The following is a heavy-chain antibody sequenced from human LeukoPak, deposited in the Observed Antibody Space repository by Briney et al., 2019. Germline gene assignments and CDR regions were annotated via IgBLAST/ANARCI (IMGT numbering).Heavy chain of an antibody. CDR1: GYTFTSYA. J-gene: IGHJ4*02. CDR3: ARSTRRDGYNYPQFDY. CDR2: INAGNGNT. D-gene: IGHD5-24*01. Sequence: GASMKVSCKASGYTFTSYAMHWVRQAPGQRLEWMGWINAGNGNTKYSQKFQGRVTITRDTSASTAYMELSSLRSEDTAVYYCARSTRRDGYNYPQFDYWGQGTLVTVSS. V-gene: IGHV1-3*01.